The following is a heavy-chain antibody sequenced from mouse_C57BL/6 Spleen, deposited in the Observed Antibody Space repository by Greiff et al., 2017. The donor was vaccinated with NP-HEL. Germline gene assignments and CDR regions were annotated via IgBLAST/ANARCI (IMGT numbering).Heavy chain of an antibody. CDR2: INPSNGGT. J-gene: IGHJ2*01. CDR1: GYTFTSYW. CDR3: ARGTYYYGSSRGYFDY. V-gene: IGHV1-53*01. D-gene: IGHD1-1*01. Sequence: QVQLQQPGTELVKPGASVKLSCKASGYTFTSYWMHWVKQRPGQGLEWIGNINPSNGGTNYNEKFKSKATLTVDESSSTAYMQLSSLTSEDSAVYYCARGTYYYGSSRGYFDYWGQGTTLTVSS.